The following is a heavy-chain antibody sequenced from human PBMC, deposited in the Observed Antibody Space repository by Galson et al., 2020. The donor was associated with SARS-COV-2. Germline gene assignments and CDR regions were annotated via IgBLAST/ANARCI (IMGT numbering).Heavy chain of an antibody. CDR3: ARHGCTNGVCQFDY. J-gene: IGHJ4*02. D-gene: IGHD2-8*01. CDR1: GDSIGDTYYY. V-gene: IGHV4-39*01. CDR2: IYSNGGT. Sequence: ETLSLTCSVSGDSIGDTYYYWGWIRQDPGKGLEWIGSIYSNGGTYYNPSLESRVTMSLDTSQNFFALTLRSVAAADTAVYYCARHGCTNGVCQFDYWGRGTLITVSA.